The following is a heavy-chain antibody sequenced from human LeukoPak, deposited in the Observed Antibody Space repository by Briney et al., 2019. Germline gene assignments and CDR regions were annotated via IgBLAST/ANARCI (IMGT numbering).Heavy chain of an antibody. CDR1: GFTFSSYS. V-gene: IGHV3-21*01. CDR2: ISSNSSYI. CDR3: AISRGGILTGYYPFDY. D-gene: IGHD3-9*01. J-gene: IGHJ4*02. Sequence: GGSLRLSCAASGFTFSSYSMNWVRQAPGKRLEWVSSISSNSSYIYYADSVKGRFTISRDNAKNSLYLQLNSLRAEDTAVYYCAISRGGILTGYYPFDYWGQGTLVTVSS.